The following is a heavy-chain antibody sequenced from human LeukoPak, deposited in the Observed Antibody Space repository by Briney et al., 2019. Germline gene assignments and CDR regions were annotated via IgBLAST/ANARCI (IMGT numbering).Heavy chain of an antibody. Sequence: GESLKISCKGSGYSFTTYWIGWVRQMPGKGLEWMGIIYPADSDTKYSPSFQGHVTISADKSISTAYLQWSSLKASDTAMYYCARPYYDSNGYYHPWAFDIWGQGTMVTVSS. CDR1: GYSFTTYW. V-gene: IGHV5-51*01. D-gene: IGHD3-22*01. CDR3: ARPYYDSNGYYHPWAFDI. J-gene: IGHJ3*02. CDR2: IYPADSDT.